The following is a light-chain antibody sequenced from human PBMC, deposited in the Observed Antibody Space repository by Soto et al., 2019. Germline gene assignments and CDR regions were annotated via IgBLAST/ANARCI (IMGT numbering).Light chain of an antibody. CDR2: GAS. Sequence: DIQMTQSPTSLSASVGDRVTITCRASQDISNYVAWFQQKPGRAPKSLIYGASSLQSGVPSKFSGSESGTDFTLTITSLQPEDSATYYCQQYKSSPLTFGGGTKVEIK. CDR3: QQYKSSPLT. CDR1: QDISNY. J-gene: IGKJ4*01. V-gene: IGKV1-16*02.